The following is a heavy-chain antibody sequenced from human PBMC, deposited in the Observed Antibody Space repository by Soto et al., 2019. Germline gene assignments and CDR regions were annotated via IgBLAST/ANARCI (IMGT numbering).Heavy chain of an antibody. CDR1: GYTFTSYD. D-gene: IGHD3-3*01. J-gene: IGHJ6*02. CDR3: AREGYDFWSGLNYGMDV. V-gene: IGHV1-8*01. CDR2: MNPNSGNT. Sequence: ASVKVSCKASGYTFTSYDINWVRQATGQGLEWMGWMNPNSGNTGYAQKFQGRVTMTRNTSISTAYMELSSLRSEDTAVYYCAREGYDFWSGLNYGMDVWGQGTTVTVSS.